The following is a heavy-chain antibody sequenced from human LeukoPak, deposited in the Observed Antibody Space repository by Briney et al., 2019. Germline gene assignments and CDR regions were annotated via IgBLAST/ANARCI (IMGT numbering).Heavy chain of an antibody. D-gene: IGHD1-26*01. CDR1: GFTFRSYW. V-gene: IGHV3-7*01. CDR3: ARGSYSGNDFYFDY. J-gene: IGHJ4*02. CDR2: IKQTGSEK. Sequence: GGSLRLSCAASGFTFRSYWMSCGRQAPGKGLEWVANIKQTGSEKYYVDSVKGRFTISRDNAKNSLYLQMTSLRAEDTAVYYCARGSYSGNDFYFDYWGQGTLVPVSS.